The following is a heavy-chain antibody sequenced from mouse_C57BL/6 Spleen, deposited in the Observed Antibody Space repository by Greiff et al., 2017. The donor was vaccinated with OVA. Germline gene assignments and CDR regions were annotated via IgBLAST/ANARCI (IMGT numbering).Heavy chain of an antibody. J-gene: IGHJ1*03. CDR3: ARKGVGAGDWYFDV. CDR1: GYTFTSYG. D-gene: IGHD1-1*01. V-gene: IGHV1-81*01. Sequence: QVQLKESGAELARPGASVKLSCKASGYTFTSYGISWVKQRTGQGLEWIGEIYPRSGNTSYNEKFKGKATLTAAKSSSPAYMELRSLTSEDSAVYCCARKGVGAGDWYFDVWGTGTTVTVST. CDR2: IYPRSGNT.